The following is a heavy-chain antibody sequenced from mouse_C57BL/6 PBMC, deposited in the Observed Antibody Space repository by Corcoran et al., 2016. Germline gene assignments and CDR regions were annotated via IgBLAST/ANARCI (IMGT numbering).Heavy chain of an antibody. CDR1: GYTFTDYY. J-gene: IGHJ3*01. CDR3: ARLGVYYDDAWFAY. Sequence: EVQLQQSGPELVKPGASVKISCKASGYTFTDYYMNWVKQSHGKSLEWIGDINPNNGGTSYNQKFKGKATLTVDKSSSTAYMELRSRTSEDSAVDYCARLGVYYDDAWFAYWGQGTLVTVSA. V-gene: IGHV1-26*01. D-gene: IGHD2-4*01. CDR2: INPNNGGT.